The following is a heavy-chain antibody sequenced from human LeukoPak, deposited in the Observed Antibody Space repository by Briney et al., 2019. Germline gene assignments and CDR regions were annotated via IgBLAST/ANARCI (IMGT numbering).Heavy chain of an antibody. D-gene: IGHD5-18*01. J-gene: IGHJ4*02. CDR3: AKDKQLWFLAPVS. V-gene: IGHV3-9*01. CDR2: ISWNSGSI. Sequence: GGSLRLSCAASGFTFDDYAVHWVRQAPGKGLEWVSGISWNSGSIGYADSVKGRFTISRDNAKNSLYLQMNSLRAEDTALYYCAKDKQLWFLAPVSWGQGTLVTVSS. CDR1: GFTFDDYA.